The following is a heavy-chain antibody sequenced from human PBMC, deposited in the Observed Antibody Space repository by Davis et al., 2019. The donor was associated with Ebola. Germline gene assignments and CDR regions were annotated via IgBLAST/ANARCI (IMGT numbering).Heavy chain of an antibody. CDR1: GYTFRRYG. Sequence: AASVKVSRKASGYTFRRYGISWVRQAPGQGLEWMGWINSHNGNTNYAQKPQGRVTMTTDTSTSTAYMELRSLRSDDTAVYYCARDQFQDYSNYAQVRFDPWGQGTLVTVS. J-gene: IGHJ5*02. V-gene: IGHV1-18*01. CDR2: INSHNGNT. CDR3: ARDQFQDYSNYAQVRFDP. D-gene: IGHD4-11*01.